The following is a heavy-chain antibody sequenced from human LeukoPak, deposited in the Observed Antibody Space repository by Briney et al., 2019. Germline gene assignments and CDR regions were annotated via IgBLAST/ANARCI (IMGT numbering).Heavy chain of an antibody. V-gene: IGHV4-59*08. D-gene: IGHD3-3*01. CDR3: ARQGHPYYDFWSGYPGDSYYGMDV. CDR1: GGSISSYY. CDR2: IYYSGST. J-gene: IGHJ6*02. Sequence: SETLSLTCTVSGGSISSYYWSWIRQPPGKGLEWTGYIYYSGSTNYNPSLKSRVTISVDTSKNQFSLKLSSVTAADTAVYYCARQGHPYYDFWSGYPGDSYYGMDVWGQGTTVTVSS.